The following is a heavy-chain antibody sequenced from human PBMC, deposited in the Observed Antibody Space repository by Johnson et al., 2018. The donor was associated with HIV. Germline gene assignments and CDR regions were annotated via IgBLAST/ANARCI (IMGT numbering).Heavy chain of an antibody. CDR1: GFTVSSNY. V-gene: IGHV3-66*02. D-gene: IGHD6-13*01. J-gene: IGHJ3*02. CDR3: AKDMGYTSFGYGFDI. CDR2: IYSGGST. Sequence: VQLVESGGGVVQPGGSLRLSCAASGFTVSSNYMSWVRQAPGKGLEWVSVIYSGGSTYYADSAKGRFTISRDNSENSLYLQMNSLRAEDTALYYCAKDMGYTSFGYGFDIWGQGTMVTVSS.